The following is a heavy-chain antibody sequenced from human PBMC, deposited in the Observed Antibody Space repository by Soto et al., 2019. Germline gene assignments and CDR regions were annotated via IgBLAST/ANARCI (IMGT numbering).Heavy chain of an antibody. V-gene: IGHV3-23*01. CDR1: GFTFSSYA. CDR3: AKMPGGENSHVAAFDI. J-gene: IGHJ3*02. Sequence: GGSLRLSCAASGFTFSSYAMSWVRQAPGKGLEWVSAISGSGGSTYYADSVKGRFTISRDNSKNTLYLQMNSLRAEDTAVYYCAKMPGGENSHVAAFDIWGQGTMVTVSS. D-gene: IGHD3-16*01. CDR2: ISGSGGST.